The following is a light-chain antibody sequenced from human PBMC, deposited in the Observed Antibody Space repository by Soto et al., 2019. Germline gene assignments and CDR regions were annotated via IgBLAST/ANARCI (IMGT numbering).Light chain of an antibody. CDR3: QQRSNWPQIT. J-gene: IGKJ5*01. CDR2: DAS. CDR1: QSVSSK. V-gene: IGKV3-11*01. Sequence: EIGRTQAPATLSCSPGEGASLPCRASQSVSSKLAWYQQKPGQAPRLLIYDASNRATGIPARFSGSGSGTEFTLTISSLEPEHFAVYYCQQRSNWPQITFGQGTRLEIK.